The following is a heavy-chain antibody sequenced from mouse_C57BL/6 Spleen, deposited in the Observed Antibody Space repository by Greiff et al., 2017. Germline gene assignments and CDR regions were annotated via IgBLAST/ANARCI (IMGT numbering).Heavy chain of an antibody. CDR1: GYTFTSYW. CDR2: IDPSDSYT. V-gene: IGHV1-50*01. CDR3: YSSEAMGY. Sequence: QVQLQQPGAELVKPGASVKLSCKASGYTFTSYWMQWVNQRPGQGLEWIGEIDPSDSYTNYNQKFKGKATLTVDTSSSTAYMQLSSLTSEDSAVYYCYSSEAMGYWGQGTSVTVSS. D-gene: IGHD3-2*02. J-gene: IGHJ4*01.